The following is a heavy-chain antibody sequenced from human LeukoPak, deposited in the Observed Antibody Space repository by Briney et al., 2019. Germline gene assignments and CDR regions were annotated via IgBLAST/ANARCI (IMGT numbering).Heavy chain of an antibody. J-gene: IGHJ4*02. D-gene: IGHD1-26*01. Sequence: GASVKVSCKVSGYTLTELSMHWVRQAPGKGLEWMGGFDPEDGETIYAQKFQGRVTMTEDTSTDTAYMELSSLRSEDTAVYYCARGPRIVGATTPAGYWGQGTLVTVSS. V-gene: IGHV1-24*01. CDR1: GYTLTELS. CDR3: ARGPRIVGATTPAGY. CDR2: FDPEDGET.